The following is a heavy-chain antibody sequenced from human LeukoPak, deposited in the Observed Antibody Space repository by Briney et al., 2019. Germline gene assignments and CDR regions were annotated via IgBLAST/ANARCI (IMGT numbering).Heavy chain of an antibody. CDR2: ISSNGGST. CDR1: RFTFSSYA. D-gene: IGHD1-26*01. CDR3: ATISGSYAH. Sequence: GGSLRLSCAASRFTFSSYAMHWVRQAPGKGLEYVSAISSNGGSTYYANSVKGRFTISRDNSKNTLYLQMGSLRAEDMAVYYCATISGSYAHWGQGTLVTVSS. V-gene: IGHV3-64*01. J-gene: IGHJ4*02.